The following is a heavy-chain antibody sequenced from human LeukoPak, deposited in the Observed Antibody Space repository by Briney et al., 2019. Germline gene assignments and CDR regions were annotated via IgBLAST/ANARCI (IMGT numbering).Heavy chain of an antibody. D-gene: IGHD3-10*01. CDR1: GFTFDDYA. J-gene: IGHJ3*02. V-gene: IGHV3-9*01. CDR3: AKPLLLWFGEPREGAFDI. CDR2: ISWNSGSI. Sequence: GGSLRLSCAASGFTFDDYAMHWVRQAPGKGLEWVSGISWNSGSIGYADSVKGRFTISRDNAKNSLYLQMNSLRAEDTALYYCAKPLLLWFGEPREGAFDIWGQGTMVTVSS.